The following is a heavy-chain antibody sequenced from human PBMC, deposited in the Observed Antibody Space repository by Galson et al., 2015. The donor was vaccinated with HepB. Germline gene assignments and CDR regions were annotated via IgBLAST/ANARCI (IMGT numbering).Heavy chain of an antibody. V-gene: IGHV4-39*01. J-gene: IGHJ5*02. CDR2: IYYSGST. CDR1: GGSISSSSYY. Sequence: TLSLTCTVSGGSISSSSYYWGWIRQPPGKGLEWIGSIYYSGSTYYNPSLKSRVTISVDTSKNQFSLKLSSVTAADTAVYYCARNSGSYSGWFDPWGQGTLVTVSS. D-gene: IGHD1-26*01. CDR3: ARNSGSYSGWFDP.